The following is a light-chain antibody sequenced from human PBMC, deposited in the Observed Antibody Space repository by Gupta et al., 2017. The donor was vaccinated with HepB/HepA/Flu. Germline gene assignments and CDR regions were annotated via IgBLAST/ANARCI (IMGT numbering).Light chain of an antibody. CDR2: GAS. Sequence: DVQMAQSPSTLSASVGDRVTITCRASQSISSWVAWYQQKPGKAPKVRIYGASILESGVPSRFSGSGSGTEFTLTISSLQADDVATDYCQQYKSQTQYSFGQGTKLEIK. J-gene: IGKJ2*03. CDR3: QQYKSQTQYS. V-gene: IGKV1-5*03. CDR1: QSISSW.